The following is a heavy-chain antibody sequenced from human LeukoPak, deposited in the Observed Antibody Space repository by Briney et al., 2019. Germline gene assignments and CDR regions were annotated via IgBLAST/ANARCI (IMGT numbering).Heavy chain of an antibody. J-gene: IGHJ4*02. CDR2: INPSGGST. CDR3: ARGSESPSSDGWVITATALDS. V-gene: IGHV1-46*01. Sequence: GASVKVSCKASGYTFTRYYIHWVRQAPGQGLEWMGIINPSGGSTNYAQRFQGRVTMTRGTSTSTVYMELSSLRSEDTAVYYCARGSESPSSDGWVITATALDSWGQGTLVTVSS. CDR1: GYTFTRYY. D-gene: IGHD2-15*01.